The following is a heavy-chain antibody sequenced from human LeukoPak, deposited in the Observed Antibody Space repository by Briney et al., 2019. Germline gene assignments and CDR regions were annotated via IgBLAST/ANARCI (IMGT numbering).Heavy chain of an antibody. CDR1: GYTFTSYG. D-gene: IGHD4-17*01. Sequence: ASVKVSCKTSGYTFTSYGLSWVRQAPGQGLEWMGCIITYNGNTYYSQKLQGRVTMTTDTSASTAYMELRSLRSDDTAVYYCAKTTVTSEEYFYYYMDVWGKGTTVTVSS. J-gene: IGHJ6*03. CDR2: IITYNGNT. CDR3: AKTTVTSEEYFYYYMDV. V-gene: IGHV1-18*01.